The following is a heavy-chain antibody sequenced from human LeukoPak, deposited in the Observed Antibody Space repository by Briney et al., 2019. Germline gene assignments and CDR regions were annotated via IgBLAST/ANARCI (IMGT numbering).Heavy chain of an antibody. V-gene: IGHV4-31*03. D-gene: IGHD4-17*01. CDR1: GGSISSGGYY. CDR2: IYYSGST. Sequence: SQTLSLTCTVSGGSISSGGYYWSWIREHPGKGLEWIGYIYYSGSTYYNPSLKSRVTISVDTSKNQFSLKLSSVTAADTAVYYCARRGSGDSINYYYYYGMDVWGQGTTVTVSS. J-gene: IGHJ6*02. CDR3: ARRGSGDSINYYYYYGMDV.